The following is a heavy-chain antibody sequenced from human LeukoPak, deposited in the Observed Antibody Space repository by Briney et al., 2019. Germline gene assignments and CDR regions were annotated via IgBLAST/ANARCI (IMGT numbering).Heavy chain of an antibody. CDR2: IYHSGST. D-gene: IGHD1-26*01. V-gene: IGHV4-38-2*02. Sequence: SETLSLTCTVSGYSISSGYYWGCIRQPPGKGLEWIGRIYHSGSTYCNPSLKSGDTISVHTSQNPFSLKLSSVTAADAAVYYCARGAGPWELLSHLAYWGQGTLVTASS. J-gene: IGHJ4*02. CDR3: ARGAGPWELLSHLAY. CDR1: GYSISSGYY.